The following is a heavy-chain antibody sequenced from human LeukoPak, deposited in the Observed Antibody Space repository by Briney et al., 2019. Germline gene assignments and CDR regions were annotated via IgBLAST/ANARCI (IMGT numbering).Heavy chain of an antibody. Sequence: GGSLRLSCSASGFTFRTYAMHWVRQAPGKGLEYVSGISSNGGSTYYADSVKGRFTISRDNSKNTLYLQMNSLRAEDTAVYYCARKPTSYFDYWGQGTLVTVSS. CDR3: ARKPTSYFDY. V-gene: IGHV3-64*04. J-gene: IGHJ4*02. CDR1: GFTFRTYA. CDR2: ISSNGGST.